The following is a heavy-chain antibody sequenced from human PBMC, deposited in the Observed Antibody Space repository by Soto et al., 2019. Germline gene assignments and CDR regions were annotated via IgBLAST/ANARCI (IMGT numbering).Heavy chain of an antibody. Sequence: QITLKESGPTLVKPTQTLTLTCIFSGFSLRTSGAGVGWIRQPPGKALEWLGFIYWNDDKRYSPSLKSRLTITKDISKHQVVLTLTNMDPVDTATYYCAKSGSSGWYGWFDPWGQGTLVTVSS. CDR3: AKSGSSGWYGWFDP. D-gene: IGHD6-19*01. CDR1: GFSLRTSGAG. CDR2: IYWNDDK. J-gene: IGHJ5*02. V-gene: IGHV2-5*01.